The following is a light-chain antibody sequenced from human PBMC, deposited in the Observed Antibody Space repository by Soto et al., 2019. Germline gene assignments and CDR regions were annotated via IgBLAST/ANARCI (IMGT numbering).Light chain of an antibody. CDR2: EVS. J-gene: IGLJ6*01. CDR3: SSYVSSSTLV. Sequence: QSALTQPASVSGSPGQSITISCTGTSSDVGGYNFVSWYQQHPGKAPKVMIFEVSNRPSGVSNRFSGSKSGNTASLTISGLQAEDEADYYCSSYVSSSTLVFGTGTQLTVL. CDR1: SSDVGGYNF. V-gene: IGLV2-14*01.